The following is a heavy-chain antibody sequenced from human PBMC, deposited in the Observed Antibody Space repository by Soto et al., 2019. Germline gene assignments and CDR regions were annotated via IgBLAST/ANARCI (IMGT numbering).Heavy chain of an antibody. V-gene: IGHV3-23*01. CDR2: ISGSGGST. Sequence: GGSLRLSCAASGFTFSSYAISWVRQAPGKGLEWVSAISGSGGSTYYADSVKGRFTISRDNSKNTLYLQMNSLRAEDTAVYYCARWGYSGSYSGFGYWGQGTLVTVSS. D-gene: IGHD1-26*01. CDR1: GFTFSSYA. CDR3: ARWGYSGSYSGFGY. J-gene: IGHJ4*02.